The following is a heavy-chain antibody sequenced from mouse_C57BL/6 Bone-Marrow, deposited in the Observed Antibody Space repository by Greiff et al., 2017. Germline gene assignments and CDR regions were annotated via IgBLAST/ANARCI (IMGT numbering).Heavy chain of an antibody. CDR1: GFSLTSYG. CDR2: IWSGGST. V-gene: IGHV2-2*01. CDR3: ARIYYDYDLYAMDY. Sequence: VQLQQSGPGLVQPSQSLSITCTVSGFSLTSYGVHWVRQSPGKGLEWLGVIWSGGSTDYNAAFISRLSISKDNSKSQVFFKMNSLQADDTAIYYCARIYYDYDLYAMDYWGQGTSVTVSS. J-gene: IGHJ4*01. D-gene: IGHD2-4*01.